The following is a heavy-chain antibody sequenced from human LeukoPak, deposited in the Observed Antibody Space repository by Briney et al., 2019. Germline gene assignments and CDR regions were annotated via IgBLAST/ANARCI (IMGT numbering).Heavy chain of an antibody. J-gene: IGHJ6*02. V-gene: IGHV3-30-3*01. CDR1: GFTFSSYA. CDR3: ARVRRRYYGSGSWSLYV. CDR2: ISYDGSNK. D-gene: IGHD3-10*01. Sequence: PGRFLRLSCAASGFTFSSYAMHWVRQAPGKGLEWVAVISYDGSNKYYADSVKGRFTISRDNSKNTLYLQMNSLRAEDTAVYYCARVRRRYYGSGSWSLYVWGQGTTVTVSS.